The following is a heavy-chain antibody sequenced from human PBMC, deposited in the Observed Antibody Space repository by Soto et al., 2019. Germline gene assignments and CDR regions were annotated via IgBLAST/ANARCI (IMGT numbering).Heavy chain of an antibody. Sequence: EVILLESGGDLVAPGQSLRLSCVASGFRFSSYALTWVRQAPGKGLEWVADISGQGGTTYYADFVKGRFTISRDNSKNTLSLQMTSLRVEDTAVYYCAKENDYSIIEYNWFDAWGPGTLVSVSS. V-gene: IGHV3-23*01. CDR2: ISGQGGTT. J-gene: IGHJ5*02. CDR1: GFRFSSYA. CDR3: AKENDYSIIEYNWFDA. D-gene: IGHD4-4*01.